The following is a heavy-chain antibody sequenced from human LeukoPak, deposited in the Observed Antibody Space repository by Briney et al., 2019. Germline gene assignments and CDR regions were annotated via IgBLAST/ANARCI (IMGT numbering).Heavy chain of an antibody. D-gene: IGHD3-10*01. CDR1: GFTFSSYA. CDR2: ISGSGGST. V-gene: IGHV3-23*01. Sequence: GGSLRLSCAASGFTFSSYAMSWVRQAPGEGLEWVSAISGSGGSTYYADSVKGRFTISGDNSKNTLYLQMNSLRAEDTAVYYCAKGLWFGELDYWGQGTLVTVSS. CDR3: AKGLWFGELDY. J-gene: IGHJ4*02.